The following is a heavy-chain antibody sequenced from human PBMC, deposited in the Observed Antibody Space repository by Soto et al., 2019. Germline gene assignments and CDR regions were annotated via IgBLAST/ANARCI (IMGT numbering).Heavy chain of an antibody. V-gene: IGHV1-69*06. CDR3: ARDRLGREYYDFWSGLDYYYYGMDV. CDR2: IIPIFGTA. J-gene: IGHJ6*02. CDR1: GGTFSSYA. D-gene: IGHD3-3*01. Sequence: SVKVSCKASGGTFSSYAISWVRQAPGQGHEWMGGIIPIFGTANYAQKFQGRVTITADKSTSTAYMELSSLRSEDTAVYYCARDRLGREYYDFWSGLDYYYYGMDVWGQGTTVTVSS.